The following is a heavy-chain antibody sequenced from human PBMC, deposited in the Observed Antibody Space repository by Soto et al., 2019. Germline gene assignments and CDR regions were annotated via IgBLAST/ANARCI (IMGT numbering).Heavy chain of an antibody. CDR1: GYSFTSYW. V-gene: IGHV5-10-1*01. CDR3: AYQNLGNYYYGMDV. D-gene: IGHD2-2*01. CDR2: IDPSDSYT. Sequence: PGESLKISCKGSGYSFTSYWISWVRQMPGKGLEWMGRIDPSDSYTNYSPSFQGHVTISADKSISTAYLQWSSLKASDTAMYYRAYQNLGNYYYGMDVWGQGTTVTVSS. J-gene: IGHJ6*02.